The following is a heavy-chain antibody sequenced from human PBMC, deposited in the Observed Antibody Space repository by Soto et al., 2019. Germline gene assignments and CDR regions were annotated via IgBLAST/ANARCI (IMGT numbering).Heavy chain of an antibody. J-gene: IGHJ5*02. CDR1: GFTFSSYG. D-gene: IGHD6-13*01. Sequence: QVQLVESGGGVVQPGRSLRLSCAASGFTFSSYGMHWVRQAPGKGLEWVAVISYDGSNKYYADSVKGRFTISRDNSKNTLYLQMNSLRAEDTAVYYCAKDPSRIAAYRAWFDPWGQGTLVTVSS. V-gene: IGHV3-30*18. CDR2: ISYDGSNK. CDR3: AKDPSRIAAYRAWFDP.